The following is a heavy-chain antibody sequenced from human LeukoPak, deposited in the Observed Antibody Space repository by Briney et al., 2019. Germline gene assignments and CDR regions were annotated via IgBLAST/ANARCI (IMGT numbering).Heavy chain of an antibody. V-gene: IGHV1-18*01. CDR1: GYTFTSYG. D-gene: IGHD4-17*01. CDR3: ARGQTGSDYADPDPLGY. Sequence: GASVKVSCKTFGYTFTSYGITWVRQAPGQGLEWIGWISAYSGNTNYAQKFQGRVTMTTDASTSTAYMELRSLRSDDTAVYYCARGQTGSDYADPDPLGYWGQGTLVTVSS. J-gene: IGHJ4*02. CDR2: ISAYSGNT.